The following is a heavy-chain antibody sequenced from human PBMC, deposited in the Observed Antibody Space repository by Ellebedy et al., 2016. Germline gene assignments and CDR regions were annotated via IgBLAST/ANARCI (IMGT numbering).Heavy chain of an antibody. V-gene: IGHV4-39*07. J-gene: IGHJ6*03. Sequence: SETLSLTCTVSGGSISSSSYYWGWIRQPPGKGLEWIGSIYHSGSTYYNPSLKSRVTISVDTSKNQFSLKLSSVTAADTAVYYCATGVTRPFYYMDVWGKGTTVTVSS. CDR1: GGSISSSSYY. D-gene: IGHD4-11*01. CDR3: ATGVTRPFYYMDV. CDR2: IYHSGST.